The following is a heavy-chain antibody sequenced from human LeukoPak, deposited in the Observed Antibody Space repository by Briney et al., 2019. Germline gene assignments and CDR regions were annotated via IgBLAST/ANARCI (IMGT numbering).Heavy chain of an antibody. CDR3: ARDMVRGVIIYDY. V-gene: IGHV3-74*01. Sequence: GGSLRLSCVASTFTFSNYWMHWVRQAPGKGLVWVSRINSDGSSTNFADSVKGRFTVSRDNAKNTLYLQMNSLRAEDTAVYYCARDMVRGVIIYDYWGQGTLVTVSS. J-gene: IGHJ4*02. D-gene: IGHD3-10*01. CDR2: INSDGSST. CDR1: TFTFSNYW.